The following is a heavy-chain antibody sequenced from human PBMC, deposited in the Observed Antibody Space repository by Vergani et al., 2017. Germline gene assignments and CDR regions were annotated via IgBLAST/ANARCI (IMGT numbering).Heavy chain of an antibody. Sequence: QVQLQESGPGLVKPSQTLSLTCSVSGGAVISGSNFWTWIRQPAGKGLEWIGRTSTDGSTNYNPSLKSRVTVSVDTSKTQISLRLTSVTAEDTAVYYCARETVVTSWDGYRFHYMDVWGKGTTVTVSS. D-gene: IGHD3-16*02. CDR1: GGAVISGSNF. V-gene: IGHV4-61*02. CDR3: ARETVVTSWDGYRFHYMDV. CDR2: TSTDGST. J-gene: IGHJ6*03.